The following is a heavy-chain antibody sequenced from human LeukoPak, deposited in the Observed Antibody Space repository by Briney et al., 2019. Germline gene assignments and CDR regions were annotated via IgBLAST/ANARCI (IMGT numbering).Heavy chain of an antibody. CDR1: GYTFTGYY. D-gene: IGHD6-13*01. V-gene: IGHV7-4-1*02. CDR3: ARRAPWQQLVPYYFDY. Sequence: ASVKVSCKASGYTFTGYYMHWVRQAPGQGLEWMGWINTNTGNPTYAQGFTGRFVFSLDTSVSTAYLQISSLKAEDTAVYYCARRAPWQQLVPYYFDYWGQGTLVTVSS. CDR2: INTNTGNP. J-gene: IGHJ4*02.